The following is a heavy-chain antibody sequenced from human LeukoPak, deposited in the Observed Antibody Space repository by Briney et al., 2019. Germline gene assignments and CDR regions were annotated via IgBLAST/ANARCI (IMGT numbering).Heavy chain of an antibody. Sequence: SETLSLTCTVSGGSISSYYWSWIRQPAGKGLEWIGRIYSSGSTTYNPSLKSRVTMSVDTSKNQFSLKLSSVTAADTAVYYCARIHDSSGYYYSFGFDPWGQGTLVTVSS. D-gene: IGHD3-22*01. CDR2: IYSSGST. CDR1: GGSISSYY. J-gene: IGHJ5*02. V-gene: IGHV4-4*07. CDR3: ARIHDSSGYYYSFGFDP.